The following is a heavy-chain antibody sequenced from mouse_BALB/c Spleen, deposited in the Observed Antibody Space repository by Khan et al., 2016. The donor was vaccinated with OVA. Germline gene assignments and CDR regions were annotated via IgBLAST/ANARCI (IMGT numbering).Heavy chain of an antibody. CDR2: ISTYYGDA. CDR3: ARGSGNSRFAY. J-gene: IGHJ3*01. Sequence: QVQLKESGAELVRPGVSVKLSCKGSGYTFTDFAMHWVKQSHAKSLEWIGVISTYYGDATYNQKFKGKATMTVDKSSSTAYMELARLTSAVSSIYYCARGSGNSRFAYWGQGTLVTVSA. V-gene: IGHV1S137*01. D-gene: IGHD1-3*01. CDR1: GYTFTDFA.